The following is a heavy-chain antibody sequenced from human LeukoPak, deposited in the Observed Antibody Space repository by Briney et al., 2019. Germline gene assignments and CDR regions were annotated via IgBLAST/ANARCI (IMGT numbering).Heavy chain of an antibody. CDR2: IDSGGGT. CDR3: AKGSSGYFVDL. J-gene: IGHJ5*02. Sequence: GGSLRLSCAAPGFTFSNYAMNWVRQAPGKGLEWVSAIDSGGGTYYADSVKGRFTISRDNSKNTLYLQMNSLRAEDTALYYCAKGSSGYFVDLWGQGTLVTVSS. V-gene: IGHV3-23*01. D-gene: IGHD3-22*01. CDR1: GFTFSNYA.